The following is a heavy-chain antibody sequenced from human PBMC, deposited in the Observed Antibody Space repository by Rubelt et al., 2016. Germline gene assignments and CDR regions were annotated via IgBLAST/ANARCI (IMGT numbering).Heavy chain of an antibody. Sequence: GKRLEWVSYISSSSSTLYYADSVKGRFTISRDNAKNSLYLQMNSLRAEDTAVYYCARDLAPGYSSGWYEYWFDPWGQGTLVTVSS. J-gene: IGHJ5*02. D-gene: IGHD6-19*01. CDR2: ISSSSSTL. V-gene: IGHV3-48*01. CDR3: ARDLAPGYSSGWYEYWFDP.